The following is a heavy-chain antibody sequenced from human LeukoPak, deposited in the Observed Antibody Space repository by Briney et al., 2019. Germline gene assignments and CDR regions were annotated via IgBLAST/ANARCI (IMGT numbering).Heavy chain of an antibody. Sequence: GASVTVSCKASGYTFTGYYMHWMRQAPGQGLEWMGRINPNSGGTNYAQKFQGRVTMTRDTSISTAYMELSRLRSDDTAVYYCASTSGDTNYYGMDVWGQGTTVTVSS. CDR1: GYTFTGYY. D-gene: IGHD2-2*02. V-gene: IGHV1-2*06. CDR2: INPNSGGT. CDR3: ASTSGDTNYYGMDV. J-gene: IGHJ6*02.